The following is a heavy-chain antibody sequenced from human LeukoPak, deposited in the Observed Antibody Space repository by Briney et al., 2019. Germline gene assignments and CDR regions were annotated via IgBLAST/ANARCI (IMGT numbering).Heavy chain of an antibody. Sequence: GGSLRLSCAASGFTFSTYAMSWVRQAPGKGLEWVSSISGNGGSTYYADSVEGRFTISRDNSKNTLYLQMNSLRAEDTAVYYCARGDYYDSSGSQRIYYYYGMDVWGQGTTVTVSS. J-gene: IGHJ6*02. CDR2: ISGNGGST. CDR1: GFTFSTYA. D-gene: IGHD3-22*01. CDR3: ARGDYYDSSGSQRIYYYYGMDV. V-gene: IGHV3-23*01.